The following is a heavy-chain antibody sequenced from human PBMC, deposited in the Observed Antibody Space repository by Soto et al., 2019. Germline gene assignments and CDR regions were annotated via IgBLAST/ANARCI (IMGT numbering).Heavy chain of an antibody. J-gene: IGHJ5*02. D-gene: IGHD3-22*01. CDR2: ISSNGGST. CDR1: GFTFSSYA. V-gene: IGHV3-64D*06. CDR3: VKGERHYYDYRGDWFDP. Sequence: PGGSLRLSCSASGFTFSSYAMHWVRQAQVKGLEYVSAISSNGGSTYYADSVKGRFTISRDNSKNTLYLQMSSLIAEDTAVYYCVKGERHYYDYRGDWFDPWGQVTLVTVSS.